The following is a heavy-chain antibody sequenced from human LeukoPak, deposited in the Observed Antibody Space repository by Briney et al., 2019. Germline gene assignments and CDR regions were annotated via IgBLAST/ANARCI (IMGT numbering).Heavy chain of an antibody. CDR1: GDSVSSNSAA. CDR3: VREGGYGILGY. Sequence: SQTLSLTCAISGDSVSSNSAAWNWFRQSPPRGLEWLGRTYYRSKWYNDYAVSVKSRITISPDTSKNQFSLQLNSVTPEDTAVYYCVREGGYGILGYWAQGTLVTVSS. J-gene: IGHJ4*02. D-gene: IGHD5-18*01. V-gene: IGHV6-1*01. CDR2: TYYRSKWYN.